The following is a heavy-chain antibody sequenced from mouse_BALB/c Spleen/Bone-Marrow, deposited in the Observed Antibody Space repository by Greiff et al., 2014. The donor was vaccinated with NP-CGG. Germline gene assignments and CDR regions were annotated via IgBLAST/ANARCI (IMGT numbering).Heavy chain of an antibody. V-gene: IGHV1-62-2*01. J-gene: IGHJ2*01. Sequence: VKLVESGAGLVKPGASVKLSCKASGYTFTDYIIHWVKQRSGQGLEWIGWFYPGNGNIKFSEKFNDKATLTADKSSSTVYMELSRLTSEDSAVYFCARHFYGTSYFDYWGQGTTLTVSS. CDR3: ARHFYGTSYFDY. CDR2: FYPGNGNI. CDR1: GYTFTDYI. D-gene: IGHD1-1*01.